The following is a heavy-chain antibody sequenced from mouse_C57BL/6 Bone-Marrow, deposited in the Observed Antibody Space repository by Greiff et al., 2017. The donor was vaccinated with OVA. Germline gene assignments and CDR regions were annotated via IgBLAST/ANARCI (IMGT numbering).Heavy chain of an antibody. CDR2: IRNKANGYTT. D-gene: IGHD1-2*01. J-gene: IGHJ2*01. CDR3: ARYRSYYGLFDY. CDR1: GFTFTDYY. V-gene: IGHV7-3*01. Sequence: EVMLVESGGGLVQPGGSLSLSCAASGFTFTDYYMSWVRQPPGKALEWLGFIRNKANGYTTEYSASVKGRFTISRDNSQSILYLQMNALRAEDSSTYYCARYRSYYGLFDYWGQGTTLTVSS.